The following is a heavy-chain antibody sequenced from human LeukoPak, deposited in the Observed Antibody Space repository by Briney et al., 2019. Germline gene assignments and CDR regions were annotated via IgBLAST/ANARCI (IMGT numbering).Heavy chain of an antibody. CDR1: GGTFSSYV. Sequence: SVKVSCKASGGTFSSYVISWVRQAPGQGLEWMGRIIPILGTANYAQKFQGRVTITADKSTSTAYMELSSLRSEDTAVYCCASPPADYYDSRDYFDYWGQGTLVTVSS. CDR2: IIPILGTA. CDR3: ASPPADYYDSRDYFDY. V-gene: IGHV1-69*04. J-gene: IGHJ4*02. D-gene: IGHD3-22*01.